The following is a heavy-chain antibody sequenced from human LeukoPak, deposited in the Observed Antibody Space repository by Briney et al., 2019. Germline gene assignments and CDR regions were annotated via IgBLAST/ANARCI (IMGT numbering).Heavy chain of an antibody. CDR2: IYYSGST. CDR1: GGSISSYY. D-gene: IGHD3-3*01. V-gene: IGHV4-59*01. CDR3: ARGVPEYYDFWSGYFYYFDY. J-gene: IGHJ4*02. Sequence: NPSETLSLTCTVSGGSISSYYWSWIRQPPGKGLEWIGYIYYSGSTNYNPSLKSRVTISVDTSKNQFSLKLTSVTAADTAVYYCARGVPEYYDFWSGYFYYFDYGGQGTLVTVS.